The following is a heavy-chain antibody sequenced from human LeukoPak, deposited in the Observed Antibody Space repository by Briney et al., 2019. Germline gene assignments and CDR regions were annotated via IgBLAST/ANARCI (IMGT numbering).Heavy chain of an antibody. CDR3: ARHRIAVAGLNYYYYMDV. J-gene: IGHJ6*03. CDR2: IYPGDSDT. CDR1: GYSFTSYW. D-gene: IGHD6-19*01. Sequence: GESLKISCKGSGYSFTSYWIGWVRQMPGKGLEWMGIIYPGDSDTRYSLSFQGQVTISADKSISTAYLQWSSLKASDTAMYYCARHRIAVAGLNYYYYMDVWGKGTTVTVSS. V-gene: IGHV5-51*01.